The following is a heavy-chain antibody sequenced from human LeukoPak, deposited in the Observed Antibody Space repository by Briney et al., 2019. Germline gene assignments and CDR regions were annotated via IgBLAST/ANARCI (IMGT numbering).Heavy chain of an antibody. CDR1: GSSFRNSS. CDR2: ISGSGSTT. J-gene: IGHJ4*02. CDR3: AKGVVMVTAMNYFDY. D-gene: IGHD2-21*02. V-gene: IGHV3-23*01. Sequence: GGSLRLSCAASGSSFRNSSMSWVRHVPGKGLEWVSGISGSGSTTNYADSVKGRFTISRDNSKNTLYLQMNTLRAEDTAVYYCAKGVVMVTAMNYFDYWGQGTLVTVSS.